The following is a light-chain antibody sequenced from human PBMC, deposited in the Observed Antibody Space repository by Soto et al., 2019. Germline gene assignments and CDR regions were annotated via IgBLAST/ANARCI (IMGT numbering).Light chain of an antibody. CDR1: QGITSR. CDR3: QQVDSYPLT. Sequence: DIQLTQSPSFLSASVGDRVTITCRASQGITSRLAWYQQKPGRAPNLLIYAASTLQSGVPSRFSGSGSGTXXXXXXXXXXXXXXXXYYCQQVDSYPLTFGQGTRLEIK. V-gene: IGKV1-9*01. CDR2: AAS. J-gene: IGKJ5*01.